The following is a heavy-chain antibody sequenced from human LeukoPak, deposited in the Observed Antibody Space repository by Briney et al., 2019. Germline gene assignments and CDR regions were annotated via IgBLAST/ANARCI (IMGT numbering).Heavy chain of an antibody. CDR1: GFTFSSYW. Sequence: GGSLRLSCAASGFTFSSYWMSWVRQAPGKGLEWVAVISYDGSNKYYADSVKGRFTISRDNSKNTLYLQMNSLRAEDTAVYYCARDLLGSAFDIWGQGTMVTVSS. CDR2: ISYDGSNK. J-gene: IGHJ3*02. V-gene: IGHV3-30-3*01. D-gene: IGHD3-16*01. CDR3: ARDLLGSAFDI.